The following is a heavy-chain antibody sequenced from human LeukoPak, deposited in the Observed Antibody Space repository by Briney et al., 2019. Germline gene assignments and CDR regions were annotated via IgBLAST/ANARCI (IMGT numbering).Heavy chain of an antibody. V-gene: IGHV4-59*01. CDR3: AREAVGSYYDILTGPTTLNYYYYMDV. J-gene: IGHJ6*03. CDR1: GGSISSYY. Sequence: SETLSLTCTVSGGSISSYYWSWIRQPPGKGLEWIGYIYYSGSTNYNPSLKSRVTISVDTSKNQFSLKLSSVTAADTAVYYCAREAVGSYYDILTGPTTLNYYYYMDVWGKGTTVTISS. CDR2: IYYSGST. D-gene: IGHD3-9*01.